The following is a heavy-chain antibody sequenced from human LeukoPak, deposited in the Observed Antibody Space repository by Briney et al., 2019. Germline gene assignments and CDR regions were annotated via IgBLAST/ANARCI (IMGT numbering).Heavy chain of an antibody. CDR1: GYTFTGYY. V-gene: IGHV1-2*02. J-gene: IGHJ6*02. Sequence: ASVKVSRKASGYTFTGYYMHWVRQAPGQGLEWTGWINPNSGGTNYAQKFQGRVTMTRDTSISTAYMELSRLRSDDTAVYYCARVLAVAGARTYYGMDVWGQGTTVTVSS. D-gene: IGHD6-19*01. CDR3: ARVLAVAGARTYYGMDV. CDR2: INPNSGGT.